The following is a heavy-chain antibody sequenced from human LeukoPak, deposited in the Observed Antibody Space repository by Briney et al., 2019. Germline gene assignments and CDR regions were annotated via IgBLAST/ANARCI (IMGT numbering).Heavy chain of an antibody. D-gene: IGHD5-18*01. Sequence: SQTLSLTCTVSGGSISSGTYYWSWIRQPAGKGLEWIGRIYTSGSTKYNPSLKSRVTISVDTSKNQFSLKLSSVTAADTAVYYCARGTPYSTTKDYFDYWGQGTLVTVST. CDR3: ARGTPYSTTKDYFDY. CDR1: GGSISSGTYY. CDR2: IYTSGST. V-gene: IGHV4-61*02. J-gene: IGHJ4*02.